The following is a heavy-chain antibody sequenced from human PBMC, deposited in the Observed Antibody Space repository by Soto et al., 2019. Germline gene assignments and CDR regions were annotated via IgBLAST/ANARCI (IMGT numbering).Heavy chain of an antibody. Sequence: QVQLQESGPGQVKPSETLTLTCTVSGGSISSYYWTWIRQPPGKGLEWVGYVYYSGTTYYNPSLQSRVTISVDTSKNQFSLKVKSVTAADTAIYYCARAGSTWRYFFDYWGQGSLVTVSS. D-gene: IGHD6-13*01. CDR3: ARAGSTWRYFFDY. J-gene: IGHJ4*02. V-gene: IGHV4-59*01. CDR1: GGSISSYY. CDR2: VYYSGTT.